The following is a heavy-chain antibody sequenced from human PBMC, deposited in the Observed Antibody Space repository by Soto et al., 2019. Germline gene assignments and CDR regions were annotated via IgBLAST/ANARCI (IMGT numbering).Heavy chain of an antibody. CDR2: ISAYNGDA. CDR3: ARDCSDGVCYFRY. CDR1: GYTFSSYV. Sequence: QVQLVQSGAEVKKPGASVKVSCKATGYTFSSYVISWVRQAPGQGLEWMGWISAYNGDAKYAHKCQGRVTMTADTTTTTAYMELKRLSSDDTAMYYCARDCSDGVCYFRYWGQGTPVTVSS. J-gene: IGHJ4*02. D-gene: IGHD2-8*01. V-gene: IGHV1-18*01.